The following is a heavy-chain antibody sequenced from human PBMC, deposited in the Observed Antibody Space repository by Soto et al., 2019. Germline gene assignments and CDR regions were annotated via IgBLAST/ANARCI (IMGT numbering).Heavy chain of an antibody. V-gene: IGHV1-69*13. Sequence: SVHSSCKASGATFSSYAIRWVRQAPGQGLEWMGGIIPIFGTANYAQKFQGRVTITADESTSTAYMELSSLRSEDTAVYYCAIDSSGSYSFDYWGQGTLVTVSS. J-gene: IGHJ4*02. CDR2: IIPIFGTA. CDR1: GATFSSYA. D-gene: IGHD1-26*01. CDR3: AIDSSGSYSFDY.